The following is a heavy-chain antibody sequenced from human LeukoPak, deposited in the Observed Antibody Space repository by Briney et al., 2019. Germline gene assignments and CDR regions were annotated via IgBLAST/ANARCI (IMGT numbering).Heavy chain of an antibody. CDR2: ISRTSDYI. D-gene: IGHD2-21*02. Sequence: GGSLRLSCAASGFTFSSYNMKWVRQAPGKGLEWVSSISRTSDYIYYADSVKGRFTISRDNAKNSLYLQMNSLRADDTAVYYCARGGAHCSGDCYYDYWGQGTLVTASS. CDR3: ARGGAHCSGDCYYDY. CDR1: GFTFSSYN. V-gene: IGHV3-21*06. J-gene: IGHJ4*02.